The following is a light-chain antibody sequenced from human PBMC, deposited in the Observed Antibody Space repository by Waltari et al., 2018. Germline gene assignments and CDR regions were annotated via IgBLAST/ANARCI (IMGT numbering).Light chain of an antibody. Sequence: EIVLTQSPATLSLSPGQRGTLSCRASQSVGGNLAWYQQKPGQAPRLLIYDASNRATGIPARFSGSGSGTDFTLTISNLEPEDFAVYYCQQRRTWPSITFGQGTRLEI. CDR1: QSVGGN. CDR2: DAS. J-gene: IGKJ5*01. V-gene: IGKV3-11*01. CDR3: QQRRTWPSIT.